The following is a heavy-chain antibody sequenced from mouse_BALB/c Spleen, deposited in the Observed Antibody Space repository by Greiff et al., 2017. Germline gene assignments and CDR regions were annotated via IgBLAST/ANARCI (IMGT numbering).Heavy chain of an antibody. CDR2: IRSKSNNYAT. D-gene: IGHD4-1*01. Sequence: EVQLQQSGGGLVQPKGSLKLSCAASGFTFNTYAMNWVRQAPGKGLEWVARIRSKSNNYATYYADSVKDRFTISRDDSQSMLYLQMNNLKTEDTAMYYCVRHEDQHWDVRAMDYWGQGTSVTVSS. CDR1: GFTFNTYA. CDR3: VRHEDQHWDVRAMDY. V-gene: IGHV10-1*02. J-gene: IGHJ4*01.